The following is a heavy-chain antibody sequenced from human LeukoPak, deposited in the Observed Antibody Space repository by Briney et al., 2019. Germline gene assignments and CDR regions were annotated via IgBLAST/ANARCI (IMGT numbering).Heavy chain of an antibody. CDR2: TDSNGGRT. V-gene: IGHV3-64*02. CDR3: ARRKGGSNTNFDY. D-gene: IGHD4-23*01. CDR1: GFTLSTCP. Sequence: AGGSLRLSCVAFGFTLSTCPMHWVRQAPGKGLELVSSTDSNGGRTYYADSMKGRFTISRDNSKNTLYLQMGSLRAEDMAVYYCARRKGGSNTNFDYWGQGTLVTVSS. J-gene: IGHJ4*02.